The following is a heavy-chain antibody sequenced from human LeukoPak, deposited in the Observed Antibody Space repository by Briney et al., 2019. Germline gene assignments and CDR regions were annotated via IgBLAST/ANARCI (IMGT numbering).Heavy chain of an antibody. J-gene: IGHJ3*02. V-gene: IGHV4-39*01. D-gene: IGHD6-19*01. CDR3: ARSPSNIAVAGRDAFDI. CDR2: IYYSGST. Sequence: SETLSLTCTVSGGSISSSSYCWGWLRRPPGKGLEWIGSIYYSGSTYYNPSLKSPVTISVDTSTNQFSLKMSSVTAADTAVYYCARSPSNIAVAGRDAFDIWGQGTMVTVSS. CDR1: GGSISSSSYC.